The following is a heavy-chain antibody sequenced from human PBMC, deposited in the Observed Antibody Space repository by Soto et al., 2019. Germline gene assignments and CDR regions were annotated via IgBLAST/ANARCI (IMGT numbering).Heavy chain of an antibody. CDR3: ARGLSGYYGFDY. CDR2: IKGDGTNT. J-gene: IGHJ4*02. D-gene: IGHD5-12*01. Sequence: EVQLVESGGGLVQFGGSLRLSCAASGFTFSSYWMNWVRQVPGKGLVWVSRIKGDGTNTGYADSVKGRFTISRDNVKNTLYLQMNSLRAEDTAVYYCARGLSGYYGFDYWGQGTLVTVSS. V-gene: IGHV3-74*01. CDR1: GFTFSSYW.